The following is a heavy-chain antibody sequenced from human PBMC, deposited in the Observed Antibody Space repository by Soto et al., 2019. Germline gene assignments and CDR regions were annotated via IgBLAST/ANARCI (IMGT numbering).Heavy chain of an antibody. J-gene: IGHJ3*02. V-gene: IGHV4-59*12. CDR3: ASHLYLTAPFLAAFDI. CDR2: IYDPGRT. CDR1: YGSINSYY. D-gene: IGHD2-21*02. Sequence: QVQLEESGPGLVKPSETLSLTCTVSYGSINSYYWSWIRQPPGKGLEWIGYIYDPGRTNYNPSLRTPATIPXXPXTIXFSLKLRSVAAAATAMYYCASHLYLTAPFLAAFDIWGHGTMVTVSS.